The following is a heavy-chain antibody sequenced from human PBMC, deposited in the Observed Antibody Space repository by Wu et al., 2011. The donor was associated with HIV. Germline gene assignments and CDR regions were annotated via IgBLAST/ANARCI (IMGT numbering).Heavy chain of an antibody. CDR2: IIPIFGTA. CDR1: GATFSSYA. CDR3: ARDPRKWLRLGDYYYGMDV. Sequence: SVKVSCKASGATFSSYAISWVRQAPGQGLEWMGRIIPIFGTANYAQKFQGRVTITADKSTSTAYMELRSLRSDDTAVYYCARDPRKWLRLGDYYYGMDVWGQGTTVTVSS. D-gene: IGHD5-12*01. V-gene: IGHV1-69*06. J-gene: IGHJ6*02.